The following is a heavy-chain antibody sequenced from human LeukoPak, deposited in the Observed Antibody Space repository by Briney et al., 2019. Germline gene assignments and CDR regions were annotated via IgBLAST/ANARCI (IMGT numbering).Heavy chain of an antibody. Sequence: GGSLRLSCAASGFTFSSYAVSWVRQAPGRGLEWVSAISGSGGSTNYADSVKGRCTISRDNSKNTLYLQMNSLRAEDTAVYYCAKGLRFLEWLSAVDYWGQGTLVTVSS. J-gene: IGHJ4*02. CDR2: ISGSGGST. D-gene: IGHD3-3*01. V-gene: IGHV3-23*01. CDR1: GFTFSSYA. CDR3: AKGLRFLEWLSAVDY.